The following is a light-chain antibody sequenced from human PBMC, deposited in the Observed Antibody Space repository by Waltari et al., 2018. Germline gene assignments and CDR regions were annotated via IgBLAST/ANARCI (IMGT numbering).Light chain of an antibody. CDR2: EAS. V-gene: IGKV1-5*03. Sequence: DIQMTQSPSTLSASVGDRVTITCRASQSIGYWLAWYQQKAGTAPKLLISEASNLESGVPPRFSGSGAATEVTLTISSLQPDDFATYYCQHYNRFSQTFGQGTKVAI. CDR3: QHYNRFSQT. J-gene: IGKJ1*01. CDR1: QSIGYW.